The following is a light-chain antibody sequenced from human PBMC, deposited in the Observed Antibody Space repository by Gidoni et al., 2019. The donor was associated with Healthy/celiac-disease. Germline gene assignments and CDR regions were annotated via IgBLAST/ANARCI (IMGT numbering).Light chain of an antibody. V-gene: IGKV1-39*01. CDR1: QSLSSY. Sequence: DIQMTQSPSSLSASVGDRVTITCRASQSLSSYLHWYQQKPGKAPKLLIYAASSLQSGVPSRFSGSGSGTDFTLTISSLQPEDFATYYCQQSYSTPFTFGPGTKVEIK. J-gene: IGKJ3*01. CDR2: AAS. CDR3: QQSYSTPFT.